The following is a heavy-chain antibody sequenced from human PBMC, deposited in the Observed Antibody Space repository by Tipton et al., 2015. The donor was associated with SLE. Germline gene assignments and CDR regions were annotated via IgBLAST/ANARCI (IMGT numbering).Heavy chain of an antibody. Sequence: LRLSCTVSGGSITTSSYYWGWIRQPPGKGLEWIGSIYYTGSTYYNPSLKTRVTISVDTSKNQVSLKLSSVSAADTALYYCARHVMVIEVIWSYSAFDIWGQGTMVTVSS. V-gene: IGHV4-39*01. CDR2: IYYTGST. CDR3: ARHVMVIEVIWSYSAFDI. D-gene: IGHD3-22*01. CDR1: GGSITTSSYY. J-gene: IGHJ3*02.